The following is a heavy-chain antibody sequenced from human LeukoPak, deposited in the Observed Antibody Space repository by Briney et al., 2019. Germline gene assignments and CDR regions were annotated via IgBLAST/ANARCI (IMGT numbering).Heavy chain of an antibody. CDR2: INTEGTVT. CDR1: GFTFSKYW. Sequence: GGSLRLSCAPSGFTFSKYWTLCVRHAPGKGLESVSRINTEGTVTTYADSVKGRFTVSRDNADNTMFLQMNSVRDEDTAVYYCATKQWLAPPPDSWGQGTPVTVSS. CDR3: ATKQWLAPPPDS. D-gene: IGHD6-19*01. J-gene: IGHJ4*02. V-gene: IGHV3-74*01.